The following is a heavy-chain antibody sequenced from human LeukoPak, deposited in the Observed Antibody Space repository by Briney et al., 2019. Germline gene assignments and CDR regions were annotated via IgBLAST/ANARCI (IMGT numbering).Heavy chain of an antibody. CDR2: ISSSSSYI. J-gene: IGHJ4*02. V-gene: IGHV3-21*01. Sequence: PGGSLRLSCAASGFTFSSYSMNWARQAPGKGLEWVSSISSSSSYIYYADSVKGRFTISRDNAKNSLYLQMNSLRAEDTAVYYCARERGYFDWLIPDYWGQGTLVTVSS. CDR1: GFTFSSYS. D-gene: IGHD3-9*01. CDR3: ARERGYFDWLIPDY.